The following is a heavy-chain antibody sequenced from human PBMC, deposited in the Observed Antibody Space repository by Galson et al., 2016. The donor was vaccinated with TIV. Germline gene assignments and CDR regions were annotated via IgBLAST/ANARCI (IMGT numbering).Heavy chain of an antibody. D-gene: IGHD1-26*01. CDR1: GFSFDVYA. CDR2: ITWDGSS. J-gene: IGHJ5*02. Sequence: SLRLSCAASGFSFDVYAMHWVRQAPGRALEWVSLITWDGSSYYAESVKGRFTISRDKRENSLYLQMNSLRVEDTAVYYCGTWDRPPSRWFDPWGQGTLVTVSS. CDR3: GTWDRPPSRWFDP. V-gene: IGHV3-43D*03.